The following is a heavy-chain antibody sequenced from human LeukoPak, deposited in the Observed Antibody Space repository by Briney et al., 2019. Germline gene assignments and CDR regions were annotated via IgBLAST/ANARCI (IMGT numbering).Heavy chain of an antibody. CDR1: GFTFSSYA. Sequence: GGSLRLSCAASGFTFSSYAMSWVRQAPGKGLEWVSGISASADSTYYADSVKGRFTASRDNSKNTMYLQMNSLRAEDTALYYCAKGHCSGGSCSIVPDYWGQGTLVTVSS. CDR3: AKGHCSGGSCSIVPDY. J-gene: IGHJ4*02. CDR2: ISASADST. V-gene: IGHV3-23*01. D-gene: IGHD2-15*01.